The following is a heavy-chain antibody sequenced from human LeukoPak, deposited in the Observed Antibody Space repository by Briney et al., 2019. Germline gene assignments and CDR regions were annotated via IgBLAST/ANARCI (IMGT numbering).Heavy chain of an antibody. CDR2: ISYDGSNK. D-gene: IGHD1-26*01. CDR1: GFTFSSYG. CDR3: AKESRVGQFDY. V-gene: IGHV3-30*18. Sequence: GGSLRLSCAASGFTFSSYGMQWVRQAPGKGLEWVAVISYDGSNKYYADSVKGRFTISRDNSKNTLYLQMNSLRAEDTAVYYCAKESRVGQFDYWGQGTLVTVSS. J-gene: IGHJ4*02.